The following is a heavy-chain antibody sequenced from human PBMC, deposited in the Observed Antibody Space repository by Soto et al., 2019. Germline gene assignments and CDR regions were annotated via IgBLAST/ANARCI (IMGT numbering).Heavy chain of an antibody. CDR3: AHRRNTYYDILTGYSKNWFDP. CDR1: GFSLSTSGVG. J-gene: IGHJ5*02. V-gene: IGHV2-5*02. CDR2: IYWDDEK. D-gene: IGHD3-9*01. Sequence: QITLKESGPTLVKPTQTLTLTCTFSGFSLSTSGVGVGWIRQSPGKALEWLALIYWDDEKRYSPSLKSRLTIIKDPHRNQVVLIMTNMDPLDTATYYCAHRRNTYYDILTGYSKNWFDPWGQGILVTVTS.